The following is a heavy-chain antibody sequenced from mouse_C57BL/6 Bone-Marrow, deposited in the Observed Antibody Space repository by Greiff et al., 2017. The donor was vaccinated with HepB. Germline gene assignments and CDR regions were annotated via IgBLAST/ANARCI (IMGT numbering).Heavy chain of an antibody. D-gene: IGHD1-1*01. CDR3: ARAYYYGSSYVFAY. CDR1: GYTFTDYY. J-gene: IGHJ3*01. V-gene: IGHV1-19*01. CDR2: INPYNGGT. Sequence: EVKLQESGPVLVKPGASVKMSCKASGYTFTDYYMNWVKQSHGKSLEWIGVINPYNGGTSYNQKFKGKATLTVDKSSSTAYMELNSLTSEDSAVYYCARAYYYGSSYVFAYWGQGTLVTVSA.